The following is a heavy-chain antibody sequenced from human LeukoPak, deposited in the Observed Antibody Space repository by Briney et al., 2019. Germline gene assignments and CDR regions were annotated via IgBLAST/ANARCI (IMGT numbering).Heavy chain of an antibody. V-gene: IGHV3-43D*03. Sequence: GGSLRLSCAASGFTFDDYAMHWVRQAPGKGLEWVSLINWTGDTTYYADSVKGRFTISRDNSNNSLYLQMNSLRTEDTALYYCAKDMEPRGFYYYYYMDVWGKGTTVTVSS. CDR1: GFTFDDYA. CDR3: AKDMEPRGFYYYYYMDV. CDR2: INWTGDTT. D-gene: IGHD1-1*01. J-gene: IGHJ6*03.